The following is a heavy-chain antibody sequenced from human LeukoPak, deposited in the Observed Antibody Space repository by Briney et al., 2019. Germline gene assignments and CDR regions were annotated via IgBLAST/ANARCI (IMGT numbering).Heavy chain of an antibody. J-gene: IGHJ4*02. CDR2: ISSNGGST. V-gene: IGHV3-64*01. CDR3: ARDGLRYDILTGYFDY. D-gene: IGHD3-9*01. Sequence: GGSLRLSCAASGCTFSRYAMHWVRQAPGKGLEYVSAISSNGGSTYYANSVKGRFTISRDNSKNTLYLQMGSLRAEDMAVYYCARDGLRYDILTGYFDYWGQGTLVTVSS. CDR1: GCTFSRYA.